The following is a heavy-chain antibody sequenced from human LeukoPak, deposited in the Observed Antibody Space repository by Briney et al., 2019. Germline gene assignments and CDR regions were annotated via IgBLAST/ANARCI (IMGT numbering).Heavy chain of an antibody. CDR3: AKDGDMIVVAITLDY. CDR2: ISGSGGST. D-gene: IGHD3-22*01. V-gene: IGHV3-23*01. Sequence: GGSLRLSCAASGFTFSSYAMSWVRQAPGKGLEWVSAISGSGGSTYYADSVKGRFTISRDNSKNTLYLQMNSLRAEDTAVYYCAKDGDMIVVAITLDYWGQGTLVTVSS. CDR1: GFTFSSYA. J-gene: IGHJ4*02.